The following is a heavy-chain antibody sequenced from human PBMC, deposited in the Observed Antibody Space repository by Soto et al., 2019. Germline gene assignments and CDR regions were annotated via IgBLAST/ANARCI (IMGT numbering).Heavy chain of an antibody. CDR2: INPSGGST. D-gene: IGHD1-26*01. CDR3: ARGAAPGVVGAAATCNY. Sequence: GASVKVSCKASGYTFTNYYMHWVRQAPGQGLEWMGIINPSGGSTSCAQKFQDRFTMTRDTSTGTVYMELSSLRSEDTAVYYCARGAAPGVVGAAATCNYWGQGTLVTVSS. CDR1: GYTFTNYY. J-gene: IGHJ4*02. V-gene: IGHV1-46*01.